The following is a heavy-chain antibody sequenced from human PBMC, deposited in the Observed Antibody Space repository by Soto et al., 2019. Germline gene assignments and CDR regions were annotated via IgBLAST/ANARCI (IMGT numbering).Heavy chain of an antibody. J-gene: IGHJ5*02. V-gene: IGHV1-69*02. CDR1: GGIFSSYT. Sequence: QVQLVQSGAEVKKPGSSVKVSCKASGGIFSSYTISWVRQAPGQGLEWMGRIIPILGVANSAQNFQGRVTITADKSTSTAYMELSSLRYEDTAVYYCAGEWFASGNYYTVTWLDPWGQGTLVTVSS. D-gene: IGHD3-10*01. CDR2: IIPILGVA. CDR3: AGEWFASGNYYTVTWLDP.